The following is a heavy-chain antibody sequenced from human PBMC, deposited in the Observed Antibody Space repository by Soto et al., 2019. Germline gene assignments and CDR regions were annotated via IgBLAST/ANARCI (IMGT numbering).Heavy chain of an antibody. V-gene: IGHV3-30-3*01. CDR2: ISYDGSNK. J-gene: IGHJ6*02. CDR1: GFTFSSYA. Sequence: GGSLRLSCAASGFTFSSYAMHWVRQAPGKGLEWVAVISYDGSNKYYADSVKGRFTISRDNSKNTLYLQMNSLRAEDTAVYYCARDGASAYYDFWSGYQSYYGMDVWGQGTTVTVSS. D-gene: IGHD3-3*01. CDR3: ARDGASAYYDFWSGYQSYYGMDV.